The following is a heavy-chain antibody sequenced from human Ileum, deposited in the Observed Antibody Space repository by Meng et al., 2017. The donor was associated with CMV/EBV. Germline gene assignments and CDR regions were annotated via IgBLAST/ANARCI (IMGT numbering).Heavy chain of an antibody. CDR3: ARRSSGLFDY. Sequence: QVQLQMSGPSPVNPYQTRSLPCSVAGDSIDSGDYSWNWVRQPPGKGLEWIGYIYYSGTTYYNPSLKSRVSISVDTSRNQFSLQLSSVTAADTAVYYCARRSSGLFDYWGQGILVTVSS. CDR2: IYYSGTT. CDR1: GDSIDSGDYS. D-gene: IGHD6-13*01. J-gene: IGHJ4*02. V-gene: IGHV4-30-4*08.